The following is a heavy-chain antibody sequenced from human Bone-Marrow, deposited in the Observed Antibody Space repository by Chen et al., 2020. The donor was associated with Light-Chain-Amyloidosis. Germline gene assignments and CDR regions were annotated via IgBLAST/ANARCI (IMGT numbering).Heavy chain of an antibody. D-gene: IGHD1-1*01. Sequence: EVQLVESGGGLVQPGGSLRLSCAASGFRFKDYELNWVRQAPGKGLEWISYISGSGNTIFYATSVKCRFTISRDNAKSSLYLQMNRLTAEDTAVYYCVRDRPLRYALPAPFDYWGQGTLVTVSS. CDR1: GFRFKDYE. CDR3: VRDRPLRYALPAPFDY. CDR2: ISGSGNTI. J-gene: IGHJ4*02. V-gene: IGHV3-48*03.